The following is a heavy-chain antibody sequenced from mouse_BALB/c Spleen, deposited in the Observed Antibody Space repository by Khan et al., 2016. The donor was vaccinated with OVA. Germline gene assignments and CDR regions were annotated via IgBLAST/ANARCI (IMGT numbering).Heavy chain of an antibody. CDR1: GYTFTNYW. CDR2: INPSTDYT. V-gene: IGHV1-7*01. D-gene: IGHD1-1*01. CDR3: VNHGSSSAWFTY. Sequence: QVQLQQSGAELAKPGASVKMSCKASGYTFTNYWMHWVKQRPGQGLEWIGYINPSTDYTEYNQKFKDKATLNADKSSSTAYIQLTSLTSEDSALYYCVNHGSSSAWFTYWGQGTLVTVSA. J-gene: IGHJ3*01.